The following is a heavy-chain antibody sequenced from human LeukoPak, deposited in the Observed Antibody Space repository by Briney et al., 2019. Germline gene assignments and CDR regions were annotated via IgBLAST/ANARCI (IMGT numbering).Heavy chain of an antibody. Sequence: GGSLRLSCVLSGLTFSDAWIRWVRQAPGRGLGWVGRIRNDRITDYAAHVQGRFSSSRDNSKNTFYLQMNSLRTEDTGMYFCTWMATIFTVDYWGQGTLVTVSS. CDR2: IRNDRIT. V-gene: IGHV3-15*01. CDR3: TWMATIFTVDY. D-gene: IGHD5-12*01. CDR1: GLTFSDAW. J-gene: IGHJ4*02.